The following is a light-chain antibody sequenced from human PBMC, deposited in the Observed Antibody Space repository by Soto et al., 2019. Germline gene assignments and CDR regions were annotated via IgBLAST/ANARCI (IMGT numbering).Light chain of an antibody. J-gene: IGLJ1*01. V-gene: IGLV3-21*02. CDR1: DIARKT. CDR3: QVWDISSDHHV. CDR2: DDD. Sequence: ELTLPPSLAVAPGQTARITCGGNDIARKTVHWYQQKPGQAPVLVVYDDDERPSGIPERFSGSNSGNTATLTISRVEAGDEADYYCQVWDISSDHHVFGNGTKVTVL.